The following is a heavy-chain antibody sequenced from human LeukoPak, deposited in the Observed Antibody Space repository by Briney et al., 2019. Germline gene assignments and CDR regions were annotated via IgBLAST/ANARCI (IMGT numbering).Heavy chain of an antibody. CDR3: ARGMDRGVITPGY. CDR1: GGSFSGYY. Sequence: SETLSVTCAVYGGSFSGYYWSWIRQPPGKGLEWIGEINHSGSTNYNPSLKSRVTISVDTSKNQFSLKLSSVTAADTAVYYCARGMDRGVITPGYWGQGTLVTVSS. J-gene: IGHJ4*02. CDR2: INHSGST. D-gene: IGHD3-10*01. V-gene: IGHV4-34*01.